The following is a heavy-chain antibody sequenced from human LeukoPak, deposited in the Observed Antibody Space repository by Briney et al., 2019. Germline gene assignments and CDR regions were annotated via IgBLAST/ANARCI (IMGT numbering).Heavy chain of an antibody. V-gene: IGHV1-69*05. CDR1: GGTFSSYA. D-gene: IGHD3-10*01. CDR2: IIPIFGTA. Sequence: GAAVTVSCKASGGTFSSYAISWVRQAPGQGLEWMGGIIPIFGTANYAQKFQGRVTITTDESTSTAYMELSSLRSEDTAVYYCARGALGGSGSYSLDYWGQGNLVTVSS. CDR3: ARGALGGSGSYSLDY. J-gene: IGHJ4*02.